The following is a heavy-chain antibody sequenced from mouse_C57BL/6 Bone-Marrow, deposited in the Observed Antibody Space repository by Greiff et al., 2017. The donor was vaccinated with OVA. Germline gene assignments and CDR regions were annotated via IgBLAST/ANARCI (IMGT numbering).Heavy chain of an antibody. D-gene: IGHD2-2*01. J-gene: IGHJ2*01. V-gene: IGHV1-80*01. Sequence: VQLQQSGAELVKPGASVKISCKASGYAFSSYWMNWVKQRPGKGLEWIGQIYPGDGDTNYNGKFKGKATLTADKSSSTAYMQLSSLTSEDSAVYFCATFYYGYPYFDYWGQGTTLTVSS. CDR1: GYAFSSYW. CDR3: ATFYYGYPYFDY. CDR2: IYPGDGDT.